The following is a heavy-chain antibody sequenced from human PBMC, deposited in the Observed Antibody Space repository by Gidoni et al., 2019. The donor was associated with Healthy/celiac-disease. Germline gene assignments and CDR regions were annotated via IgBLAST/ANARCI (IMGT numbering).Heavy chain of an antibody. CDR1: GYTFTSYA. CDR3: ARGALNYYGSGSYCDY. J-gene: IGHJ4*02. Sequence: QVQLVQSGAEVKKPGASVKVSCKASGYTFTSYAMHWVRQAPGQRLEWMGWINAGNGNTKYSQKFQRRVTITRDTSASTAYMELSSLRSEDTAVYYCARGALNYYGSGSYCDYWGQGTLVTVSS. CDR2: INAGNGNT. D-gene: IGHD3-10*01. V-gene: IGHV1-3*01.